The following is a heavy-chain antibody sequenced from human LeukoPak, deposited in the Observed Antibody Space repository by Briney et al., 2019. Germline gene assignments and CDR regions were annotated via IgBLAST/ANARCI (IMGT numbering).Heavy chain of an antibody. V-gene: IGHV4-59*01. J-gene: IGHJ6*02. CDR1: GGSISSYY. Sequence: SETLSLTCTVSGGSISSYYWSWIRQPPGKGLEWMGYIYYSGSTNYNPSLKSRVTISVDTSRNQFSLKLSSVTAAVTAVYYCARGGTVRNGMDVWGQGTTVTVSS. CDR3: ARGGTVRNGMDV. D-gene: IGHD1-26*01. CDR2: IYYSGST.